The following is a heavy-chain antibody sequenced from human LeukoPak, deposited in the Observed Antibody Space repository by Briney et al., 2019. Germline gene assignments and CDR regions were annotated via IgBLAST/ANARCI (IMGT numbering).Heavy chain of an antibody. CDR2: ISASGGST. D-gene: IGHD5-24*01. CDR3: ARGDGYNFFDY. J-gene: IGHJ4*02. Sequence: GGSLRLSCAASGFTFSSYAMSWVRQAPGKGLDWVSAISASGGSTSYADSVKGRFTISRDNSKNTLYLQMNSLRAVDTAVYYCARGDGYNFFDYWGQGTLVTVSS. CDR1: GFTFSSYA. V-gene: IGHV3-23*01.